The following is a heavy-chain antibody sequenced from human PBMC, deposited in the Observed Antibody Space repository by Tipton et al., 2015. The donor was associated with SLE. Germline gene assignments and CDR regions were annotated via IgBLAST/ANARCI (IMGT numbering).Heavy chain of an antibody. CDR3: ARDLKDGYDSDYYYGMDV. J-gene: IGHJ6*02. CDR2: ISGSGGST. V-gene: IGHV3-23*01. D-gene: IGHD5-12*01. CDR1: GFTFSSYA. Sequence: SLRLPCAASGFTFSSYAMSWVRQAPGKGLEWVSAISGSGGSTYYADSVKGRFTISRDNSKNTLYLQMNSLRAEDTAVYYCARDLKDGYDSDYYYGMDVWGQGTTVTVSS.